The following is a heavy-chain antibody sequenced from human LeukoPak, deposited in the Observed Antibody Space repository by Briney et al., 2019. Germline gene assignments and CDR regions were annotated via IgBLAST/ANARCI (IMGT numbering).Heavy chain of an antibody. CDR2: INHSGST. V-gene: IGHV4-34*01. CDR3: ASICSSTSCSKADY. CDR1: GGSFSGYY. J-gene: IGHJ4*02. Sequence: ASETLSLTCAVYGGSFSGYYWSWIRQPPGKGLEWIGEINHSGSTNYNPSLKSRVTISVDTSKNQFSLKLSSVTAADTAVYYCASICSSTSCSKADYWGQGTLVTVSS. D-gene: IGHD2-2*01.